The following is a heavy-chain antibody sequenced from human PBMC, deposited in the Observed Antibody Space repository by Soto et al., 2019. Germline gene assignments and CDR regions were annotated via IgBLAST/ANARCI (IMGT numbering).Heavy chain of an antibody. CDR1: GYTFSDHD. Sequence: QVPLVQSGAEVKKPGAPVKVSCKTSGYTFSDHDINWVRQATGQGPEWLGWMNPNSGDTGYGQNFQGRVTMTRDTSTRTAYMELSSLRSEDTAVYYCARVGGNWNDDYFDYWGQGTLVTVSS. CDR2: MNPNSGDT. D-gene: IGHD1-1*01. V-gene: IGHV1-8*01. J-gene: IGHJ4*02. CDR3: ARVGGNWNDDYFDY.